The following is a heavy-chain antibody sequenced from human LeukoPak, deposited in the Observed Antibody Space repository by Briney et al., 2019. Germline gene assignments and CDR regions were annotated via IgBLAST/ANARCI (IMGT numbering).Heavy chain of an antibody. V-gene: IGHV4-39*07. CDR2: IYYSGST. Sequence: SETLSLTCTVSGGSISSSSYYWGWIRQPPGKGLEWIGSIYYSGSTYYNPSLKSRVTISVDTSKNQFSLKLSSVTAADTAVYYCARDKGTTVAYWFDPWGQGTLVTVSS. CDR3: ARDKGTTVAYWFDP. D-gene: IGHD4-23*01. J-gene: IGHJ5*02. CDR1: GGSISSSSYY.